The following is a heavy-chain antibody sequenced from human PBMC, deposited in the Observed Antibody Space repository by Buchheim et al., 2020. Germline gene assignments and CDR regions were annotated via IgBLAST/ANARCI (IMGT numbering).Heavy chain of an antibody. CDR3: AKDYDFWSGPLDY. CDR1: GFTFSSYW. Sequence: EVQLVESGGGLVQPGGSLRLSRAASGFTFSSYWMSWVRQAPGKGLEWVSAISGSGSSTYYADSVKGRFTISRDNSKNTLYLQMNSLRAEDTAVHYCAKDYDFWSGPLDYWGQGTL. D-gene: IGHD3-3*01. J-gene: IGHJ4*02. CDR2: ISGSGSST. V-gene: IGHV3-23*04.